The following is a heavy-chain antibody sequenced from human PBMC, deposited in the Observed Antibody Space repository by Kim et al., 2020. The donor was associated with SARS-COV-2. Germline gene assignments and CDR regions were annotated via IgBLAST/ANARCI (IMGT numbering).Heavy chain of an antibody. CDR3: ARDSPTYYYDSSGYSNTYDAFDI. CDR2: INPSGGST. J-gene: IGHJ3*02. D-gene: IGHD3-22*01. CDR1: GYTFTSYY. Sequence: ASVKVSCKASGYTFTSYYMHWVRQAPGQGLEWMGIINPSGGSTSYAQKFQGRVTMTRDTSTSTVYMELSSLRSEDTAVYYCARDSPTYYYDSSGYSNTYDAFDIWGQGTMVTVSS. V-gene: IGHV1-46*01.